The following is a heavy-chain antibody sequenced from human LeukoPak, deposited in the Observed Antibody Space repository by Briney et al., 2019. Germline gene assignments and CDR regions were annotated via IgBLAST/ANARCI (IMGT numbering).Heavy chain of an antibody. D-gene: IGHD5-18*01. CDR2: IYSGGST. J-gene: IGHJ4*02. Sequence: GGSLRLPCAASGFTVSSNYMSWVRQAPGKGLEWVSVIYSGGSTYYADSVKGRFTISRDNSKNTLYLQMNSLRAEDTAVYYCTTAQLWLRPVSYWGQGTLVTVSS. CDR3: TTAQLWLRPVSY. CDR1: GFTVSSNY. V-gene: IGHV3-53*01.